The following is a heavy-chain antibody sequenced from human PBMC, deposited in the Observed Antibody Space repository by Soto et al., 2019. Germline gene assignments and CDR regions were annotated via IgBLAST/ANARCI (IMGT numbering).Heavy chain of an antibody. V-gene: IGHV4-39*01. J-gene: IGHJ4*02. CDR2: IYYSGST. CDR1: GGSISGSSYY. CDR3: MLGSGWKDFDY. Sequence: SETLSLTCTVSGGSISGSSYYWGWIRQPPGKGLEWIGNIYYSGSTYYNPSLKSRVTISVDTSRNQFSLKLSSATAADTAVYYCMLGSGWKDFDYWGQGTLVTVSS. D-gene: IGHD6-19*01.